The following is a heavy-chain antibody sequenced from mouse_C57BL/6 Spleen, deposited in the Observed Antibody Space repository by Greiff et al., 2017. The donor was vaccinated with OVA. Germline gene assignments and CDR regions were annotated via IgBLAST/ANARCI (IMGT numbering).Heavy chain of an antibody. Sequence: QVQLQQPGAELVKPGASVKVSCKASGYTFTSYWMHWVKQRPGQGLEWIGRIHPSDSDTNYNQKFKGKATLTVDKSSSTAYMQLSSLTSDDSAVYYCAISRMSGSSLMDYWGQGTSVTVSS. CDR3: AISRMSGSSLMDY. J-gene: IGHJ4*01. CDR1: GYTFTSYW. CDR2: IHPSDSDT. D-gene: IGHD1-1*01. V-gene: IGHV1-74*01.